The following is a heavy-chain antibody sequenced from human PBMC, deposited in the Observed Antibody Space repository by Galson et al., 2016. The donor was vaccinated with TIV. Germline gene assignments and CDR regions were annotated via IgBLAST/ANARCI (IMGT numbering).Heavy chain of an antibody. Sequence: SLRLSCAASGFTFSDYWMHWVRQTPGKGLEWVANIKQDGSEKYYVGSVEGRFTISRDNAEKSLSLQMHSLRAEDTAIYYCLRAYEGGRGPFDVWGRGTMVTVSS. V-gene: IGHV3-7*03. J-gene: IGHJ3*01. CDR3: LRAYEGGRGPFDV. CDR1: GFTFSDYW. D-gene: IGHD3-16*01. CDR2: IKQDGSEK.